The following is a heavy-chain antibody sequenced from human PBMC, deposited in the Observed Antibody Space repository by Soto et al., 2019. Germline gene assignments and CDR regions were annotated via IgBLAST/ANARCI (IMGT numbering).Heavy chain of an antibody. CDR2: IDARSNYI. CDR3: VRENEMAGATSAFEY. Sequence: GGSLRLSCAASGFRFNSYSMNWVRQAPQKGLEWVSLIDARSNYIYYADSVKGRFTISRDNARNSLYLQMDSLRVEDTAVYYCVRENEMAGATSAFEYWGQGTPVTVSS. J-gene: IGHJ4*02. D-gene: IGHD1-26*01. CDR1: GFRFNSYS. V-gene: IGHV3-21*06.